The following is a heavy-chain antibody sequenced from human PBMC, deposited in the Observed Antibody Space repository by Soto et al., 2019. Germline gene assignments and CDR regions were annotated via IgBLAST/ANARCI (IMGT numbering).Heavy chain of an antibody. CDR2: INHSGST. CDR1: GGSFSGYY. Sequence: ETLSLTCAVYGGSFSGYYWSWIRQPPGKGLEWIGEINHSGSTNYNPSLKSRVTISVDTSKNQFSLKLSSVTAADTAVYYCARSRTVTTRWENYYYMDVWGKGTTVTVSS. J-gene: IGHJ6*03. V-gene: IGHV4-34*01. CDR3: ARSRTVTTRWENYYYMDV. D-gene: IGHD4-17*01.